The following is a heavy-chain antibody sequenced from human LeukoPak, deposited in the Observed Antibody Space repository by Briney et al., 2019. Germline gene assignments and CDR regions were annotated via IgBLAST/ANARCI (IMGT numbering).Heavy chain of an antibody. V-gene: IGHV5-51*01. D-gene: IGHD2-21*02. Sequence: GESLKISCKGSGYSFTGYWIGWVRQMPGKGLEWMGIIYPGDSDTRYSPSFQGQVTISADKSISTAYLQWSSLKASDTAMYYCARVAYCGGDCYSTKDWFDPWGQGTLVTVSS. J-gene: IGHJ5*02. CDR2: IYPGDSDT. CDR1: GYSFTGYW. CDR3: ARVAYCGGDCYSTKDWFDP.